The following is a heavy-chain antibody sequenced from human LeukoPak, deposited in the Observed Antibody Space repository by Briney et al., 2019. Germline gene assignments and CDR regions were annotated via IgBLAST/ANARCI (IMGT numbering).Heavy chain of an antibody. J-gene: IGHJ4*02. D-gene: IGHD6-19*01. V-gene: IGHV3-23*01. Sequence: PGGSLRLACAASGFTFSSYAMSWVRQAPGKGLEWVSAISGSGGSTYYADSVKGRFTISRDNSKNTLYLQMNSLRAEDTAVYYCANGFQALAGAIDYWGQGTLVTVSS. CDR1: GFTFSSYA. CDR3: ANGFQALAGAIDY. CDR2: ISGSGGST.